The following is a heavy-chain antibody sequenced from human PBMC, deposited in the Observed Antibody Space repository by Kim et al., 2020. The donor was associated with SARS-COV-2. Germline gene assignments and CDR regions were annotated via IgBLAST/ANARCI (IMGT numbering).Heavy chain of an antibody. J-gene: IGHJ4*02. V-gene: IGHV3-30-3*01. D-gene: IGHD3-3*01. CDR1: GFTFSSYA. Sequence: GGSLRLSCAASGFTFSSYAMHWVRQAPGKGLEWVAVISYDGSNKYYADSVKGRFTISRDNSKNTLYLQMNSLRAEDTAVYYCARDRASRRFLEWSGDYWGQGTLVTVSS. CDR2: ISYDGSNK. CDR3: ARDRASRRFLEWSGDY.